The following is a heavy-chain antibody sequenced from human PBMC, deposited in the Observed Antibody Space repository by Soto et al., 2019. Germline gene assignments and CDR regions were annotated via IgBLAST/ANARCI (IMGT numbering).Heavy chain of an antibody. D-gene: IGHD3-22*01. CDR3: AGGLTYYYDSSGYKFDY. Sequence: SVKVSCKASGGTFSSYAISWVRQAPGQGLEWMGGIIPIFGTANYAQKFQGRVTITADESTSTAYMELSSLRSEDTAVYYCAGGLTYYYDSSGYKFDYWGQGTMVTVYS. V-gene: IGHV1-69*13. CDR1: GGTFSSYA. CDR2: IIPIFGTA. J-gene: IGHJ4*02.